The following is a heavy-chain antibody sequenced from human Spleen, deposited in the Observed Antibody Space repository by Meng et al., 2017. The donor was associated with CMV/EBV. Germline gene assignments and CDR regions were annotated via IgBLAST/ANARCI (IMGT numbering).Heavy chain of an antibody. CDR2: TYLSGST. CDR1: GASVSSGVYY. V-gene: IGHV4-31*02. J-gene: IGHJ4*02. Sequence: SGASVSSGVYYWNWIRQLPGKGLEWIGYTYLSGSTYYNPSLESRVAMSMDTSKNQFSLRLSSLTAADTAVYYCARDPGCTSAKCYMEFDHWGQGTLVTVS. CDR3: ARDPGCTSAKCYMEFDH. D-gene: IGHD2-2*02.